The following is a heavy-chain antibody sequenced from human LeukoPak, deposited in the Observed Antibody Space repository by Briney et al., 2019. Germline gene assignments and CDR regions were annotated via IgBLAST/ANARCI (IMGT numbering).Heavy chain of an antibody. CDR2: ISGSGGST. D-gene: IGHD1-26*01. V-gene: IGHV3-23*01. CDR3: AKWPPGYLIVGADPSPYYGMDV. J-gene: IGHJ6*02. Sequence: PGGCLRLSCAASGFTFSSSAMRWVRQPPGKWLGWVSAISGSGGSTYYADSVKGRFTISRDNSKNTLYLQMNSLRAEDTAVYYCAKWPPGYLIVGADPSPYYGMDVWGQGTTVTVSS. CDR1: GFTFSSSA.